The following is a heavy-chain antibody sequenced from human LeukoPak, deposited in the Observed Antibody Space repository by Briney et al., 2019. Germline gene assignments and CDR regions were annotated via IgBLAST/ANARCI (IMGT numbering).Heavy chain of an antibody. CDR2: IRHDGSNE. CDR3: AKTGEPKTYYMHV. CDR1: GFTFSRHG. V-gene: IGHV3-30*02. D-gene: IGHD4-17*01. Sequence: GGSLRLSCAASGFTFSRHGIHWVRQAPGKGLEWVANIRHDGSNEYYADSVKGRFIVSRDNSKNTLYLQMNSLRPEDTAVYYCAKTGEPKTYYMHVWGQGTTVTVSS. J-gene: IGHJ6*03.